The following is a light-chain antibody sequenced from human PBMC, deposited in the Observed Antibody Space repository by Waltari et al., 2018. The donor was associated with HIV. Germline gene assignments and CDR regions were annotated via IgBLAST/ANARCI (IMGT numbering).Light chain of an antibody. Sequence: QSALTQPPSASGSPGQSVTISCTGTSRDVGGYNYVSWYKQHPGEAPKVVIFEVYKRPSGVPARLSASKSGNTASLTVSGLQADDEATYYCASYAGRNNLVFGGGTKLTVL. CDR3: ASYAGRNNLV. CDR2: EVY. V-gene: IGLV2-8*01. CDR1: SRDVGGYNY. J-gene: IGLJ2*01.